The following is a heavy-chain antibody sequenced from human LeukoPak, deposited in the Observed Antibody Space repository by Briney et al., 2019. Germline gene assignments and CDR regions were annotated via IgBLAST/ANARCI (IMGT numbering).Heavy chain of an antibody. V-gene: IGHV4-39*01. CDR2: IYSSGSS. CDR3: ATRYGSGTYPRYYFDS. CDR1: GGSISSSSYH. Sequence: SETLSLTCTVSGGSISSSSYHWGWIRQPPGKGLKWIGTIYSSGSSYYNPSLKSRLTISVDTSRNQFSLKLSSVTASDTAVYYCATRYGSGTYPRYYFDSWGQGTLVTVSS. D-gene: IGHD3-10*01. J-gene: IGHJ4*02.